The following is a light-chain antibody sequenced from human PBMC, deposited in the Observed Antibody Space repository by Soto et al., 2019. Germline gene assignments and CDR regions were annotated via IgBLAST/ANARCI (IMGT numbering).Light chain of an antibody. V-gene: IGLV1-40*01. Sequence: QSVLTQPPSVSGAPGQRVTISCTGSSSNIGAGYDVHWYQQLPGTAPKLLRYSNNNRPSRVPDRFSGSKSGTSASLAITGLQAEDEADYYCQSYDSSLSGSVFGGGTKLTVL. CDR2: SNN. CDR3: QSYDSSLSGSV. CDR1: SSNIGAGYD. J-gene: IGLJ3*02.